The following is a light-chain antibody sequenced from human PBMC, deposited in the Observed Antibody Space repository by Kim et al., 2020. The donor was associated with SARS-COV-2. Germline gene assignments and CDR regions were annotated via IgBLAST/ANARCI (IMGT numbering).Light chain of an antibody. Sequence: GQSFTISCHGTSRDVGGYNLVSWYQQHPGKAPKLMIYEGSKRPSGVSNRFSGSKSGNTASLTISGLQAEDEADYYCCSYAGSSSFVFGTGTKVTVL. V-gene: IGLV2-23*01. CDR2: EGS. CDR1: SRDVGGYNL. J-gene: IGLJ1*01. CDR3: CSYAGSSSFV.